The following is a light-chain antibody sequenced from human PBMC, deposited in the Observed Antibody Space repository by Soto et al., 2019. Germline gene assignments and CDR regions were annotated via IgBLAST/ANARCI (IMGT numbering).Light chain of an antibody. CDR1: QAIRTA. CDR3: LLDFRYFWA. V-gene: IGKV1-6*01. CDR2: AAS. Sequence: AIQLTQSPSSLSASVGDRVTITCRASQAIRTALGWYQQRPGKVPKLLIYAASTWQSGVPSRFSGSGSGTDFTLTISSLQPEDFATYYCLLDFRYFWAFGQGTKVEIK. J-gene: IGKJ1*01.